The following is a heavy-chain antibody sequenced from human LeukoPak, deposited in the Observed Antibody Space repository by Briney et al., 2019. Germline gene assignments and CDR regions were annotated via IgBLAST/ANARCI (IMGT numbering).Heavy chain of an antibody. J-gene: IGHJ4*02. V-gene: IGHV3-33*08. CDR2: IWYDGSNK. D-gene: IGHD3-22*01. CDR3: ARGVDYYENSGTIDY. Sequence: GGSLRLSCAASRFTFSSYAMSWVRQPPGKGLEWVAIIWYDGSNKTYEDSVKGRFTITRDNSKNTLYLQMNSLRAEDTAVYYCARGVDYYENSGTIDYWGQGTLVTVSS. CDR1: RFTFSSYA.